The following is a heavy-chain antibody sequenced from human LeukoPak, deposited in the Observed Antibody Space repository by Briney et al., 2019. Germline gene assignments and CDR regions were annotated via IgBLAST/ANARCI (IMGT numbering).Heavy chain of an antibody. Sequence: PGGSLRLSCAAAGFTFSSYAMHWVRQAPGKGLEWVAVISYDGSNKYYADSVKGRFTISRDNSKNTLYLQMNSLRAEDTAVYYCARASGYDAFDIWGQGTMVTVPS. D-gene: IGHD5-12*01. J-gene: IGHJ3*02. CDR1: GFTFSSYA. CDR3: ARASGYDAFDI. V-gene: IGHV3-30-3*01. CDR2: ISYDGSNK.